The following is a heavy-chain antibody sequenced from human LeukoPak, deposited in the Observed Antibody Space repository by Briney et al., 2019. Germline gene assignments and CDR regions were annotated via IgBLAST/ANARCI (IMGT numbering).Heavy chain of an antibody. D-gene: IGHD3-22*01. CDR2: MNPNSGNT. J-gene: IGHJ5*02. Sequence: ASVKVSCKASGYTFTSYDINWVRQATGQGLEWMGWMNPNSGNTGYAQKFQGRVTMTRDTSTSTVYVELSSLRSEDTAVYYCARGPVYDSSGYYYDSWFDPWGQGTLVTVSS. V-gene: IGHV1-8*01. CDR1: GYTFTSYD. CDR3: ARGPVYDSSGYYYDSWFDP.